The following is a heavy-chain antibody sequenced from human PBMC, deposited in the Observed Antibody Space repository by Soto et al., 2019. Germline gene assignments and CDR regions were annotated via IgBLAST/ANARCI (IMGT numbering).Heavy chain of an antibody. CDR1: GFTFSDYY. J-gene: IGHJ4*02. CDR3: ARAIAYSASDGYFDY. D-gene: IGHD3-22*01. Sequence: PGGSLRLSCAGSGFTFSDYYMSWIRQAPGKGLEWVSYISSSGDIIYYADSVKGRFTISRDNAKNSLYLQMNSLRAEDTAVYYCARAIAYSASDGYFDYWGQGTLVTVSS. CDR2: ISSSGDII. V-gene: IGHV3-11*01.